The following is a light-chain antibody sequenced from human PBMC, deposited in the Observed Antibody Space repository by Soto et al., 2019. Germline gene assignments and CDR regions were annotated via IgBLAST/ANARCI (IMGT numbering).Light chain of an antibody. J-gene: IGLJ2*01. CDR2: SSN. CDR3: AAWDDSLNGVV. Sequence: QSVLTPPPSSYGTPGQRVTISCSGSSSNIGSNTVNWYQQLPGTAPKLLIYSSNQRPSGVPDRFSGSKSGTSASLAISGLQSEDEADYYCAAWDDSLNGVVFGGGTKLTVL. V-gene: IGLV1-44*01. CDR1: SSNIGSNT.